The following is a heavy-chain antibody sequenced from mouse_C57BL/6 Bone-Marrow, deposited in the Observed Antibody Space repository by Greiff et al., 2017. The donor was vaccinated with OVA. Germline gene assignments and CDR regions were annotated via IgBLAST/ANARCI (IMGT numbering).Heavy chain of an antibody. V-gene: IGHV5-17*01. CDR1: GFTFSDYG. D-gene: IGHD4-1*01. CDR2: ISSGSSTI. CDR3: ARRNWDYCDY. J-gene: IGHJ2*01. Sequence: EVKLVESGGGLVKPGGSLKLSCAASGFTFSDYGMHWVRQAPEKGLEWVAYISSGSSTIYYADTVKGRFTISRDNAKNTLFLQMTSLRSEDTAMYYCARRNWDYCDYWGQGTTLTVSS.